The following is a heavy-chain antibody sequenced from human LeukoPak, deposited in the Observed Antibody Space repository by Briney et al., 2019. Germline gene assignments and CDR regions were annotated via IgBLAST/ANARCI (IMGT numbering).Heavy chain of an antibody. CDR3: ARFFPYTYFDC. D-gene: IGHD1-14*01. Sequence: ASVSVSCVASGYTFTSHGSSWVRQAPGQGLEWMGWISAYNGNTNHAQKLQGRVTMTTDTSTSTAYMELRSLRSDDAAVYYCARFFPYTYFDCGGQGMLGTVS. CDR1: GYTFTSHG. V-gene: IGHV1-18*01. CDR2: ISAYNGNT. J-gene: IGHJ4*02.